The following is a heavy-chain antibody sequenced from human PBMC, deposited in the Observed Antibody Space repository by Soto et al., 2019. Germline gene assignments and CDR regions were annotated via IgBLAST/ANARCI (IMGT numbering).Heavy chain of an antibody. J-gene: IGHJ4*02. Sequence: ASVTVACKASGYTFPSYAMRWVRQATGQRLEWMGWINAGNGNTKYSQKFQGRVTITRDTSASTAYMELSSLRSEDTAVYYCARSIVVVTALDYWGQGTLVTVSS. CDR1: GYTFPSYA. CDR3: ARSIVVVTALDY. D-gene: IGHD2-21*02. CDR2: INAGNGNT. V-gene: IGHV1-3*01.